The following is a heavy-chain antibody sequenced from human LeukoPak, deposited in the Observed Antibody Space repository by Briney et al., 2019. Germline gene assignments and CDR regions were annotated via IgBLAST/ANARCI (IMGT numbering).Heavy chain of an antibody. CDR1: GFTFSSYW. Sequence: QPGGSLRLSCAASGFTFSSYWMHWVRQAPGKGLVWVSRINSDGSSTSYADSVKGRFTISRDNAKNTLYLQMNSLRADDTAGYYCARALAVAGTGGFDPWGQGTLVTVSS. J-gene: IGHJ5*02. D-gene: IGHD6-19*01. CDR2: INSDGSST. CDR3: ARALAVAGTGGFDP. V-gene: IGHV3-74*01.